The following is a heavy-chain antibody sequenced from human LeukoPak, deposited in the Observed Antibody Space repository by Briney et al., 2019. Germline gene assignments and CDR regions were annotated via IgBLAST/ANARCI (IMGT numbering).Heavy chain of an antibody. CDR3: ATAADCSGGSCSLKGFDP. V-gene: IGHV1-24*01. CDR1: GYTLTELS. D-gene: IGHD2-15*01. Sequence: ASVKVSCKVSGYTLTELSMHWVRQAPGKGLEWMGGFDPEDGETIYAQKFQGRVTMTEDTSTDTAYMELSSLRSEDTAVYYCATAADCSGGSCSLKGFDPWGQGTLVTVSS. CDR2: FDPEDGET. J-gene: IGHJ5*02.